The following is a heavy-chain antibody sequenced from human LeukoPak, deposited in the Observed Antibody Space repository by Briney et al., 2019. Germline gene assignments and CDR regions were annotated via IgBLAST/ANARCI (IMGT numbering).Heavy chain of an antibody. D-gene: IGHD3-10*01. CDR2: ISAYNGNT. CDR1: GYTFTSYG. CDR3: ARDGSIWFGELFQKGWFDP. Sequence: GASVKVSCKASGYTFTSYGISWVRQAPGQGLEWMGWISAYNGNTNYAQKLQGRVTMTTDTSTSTAYMELRSLRSDDTAVYYCARDGSIWFGELFQKGWFDPWGQGTLVTVSS. V-gene: IGHV1-18*01. J-gene: IGHJ5*02.